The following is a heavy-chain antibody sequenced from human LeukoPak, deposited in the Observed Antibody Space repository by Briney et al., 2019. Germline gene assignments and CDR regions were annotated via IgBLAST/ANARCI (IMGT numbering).Heavy chain of an antibody. V-gene: IGHV3-33*01. CDR1: GFTFSSYG. CDR3: AREGLTGSTNWFDS. Sequence: SGGSLRLSGVVSGFTFSSYGMRWVRQAPGKGLEWVAVIWDDGGTKYYSDSMKGRFTISRDNSKSTLYLEMNSLRVEDTAVYYCAREGLTGSTNWFDSWGQGALATVSS. D-gene: IGHD1-7*01. CDR2: IWDDGGTK. J-gene: IGHJ5*01.